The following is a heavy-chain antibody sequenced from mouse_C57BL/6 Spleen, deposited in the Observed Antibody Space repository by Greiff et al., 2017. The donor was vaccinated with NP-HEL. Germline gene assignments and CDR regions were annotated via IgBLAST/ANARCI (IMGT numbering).Heavy chain of an antibody. J-gene: IGHJ2*01. V-gene: IGHV1-69*01. Sequence: QVQLKQPGAELVMPGASVKLSCKASGYTFTSYWMHWVKQRPGQGLEWIGEIDPSDSYTNYNQKFKGKSTLTVDKSSSTAYMQLSSLTSEDSAVYYCARDYYGSSQFDYWGQGTTLTVSS. D-gene: IGHD1-1*01. CDR1: GYTFTSYW. CDR3: ARDYYGSSQFDY. CDR2: IDPSDSYT.